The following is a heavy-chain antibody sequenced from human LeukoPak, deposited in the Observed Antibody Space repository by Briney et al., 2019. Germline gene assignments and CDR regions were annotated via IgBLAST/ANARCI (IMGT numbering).Heavy chain of an antibody. CDR1: GFPFSNYG. V-gene: IGHV3-30*18. D-gene: IGHD2-21*01. CDR3: AKEEGVMAIAGSPSGY. Sequence: GGSLRLSCAASGFPFSNYGIHWVRQAPGKGLEWVAIISYDGTNKYYADSVKGRFAISSDNSKNTLYLQMNSLRAEDTAMYYCAKEEGVMAIAGSPSGYWGQGTLVTVSS. CDR2: ISYDGTNK. J-gene: IGHJ4*02.